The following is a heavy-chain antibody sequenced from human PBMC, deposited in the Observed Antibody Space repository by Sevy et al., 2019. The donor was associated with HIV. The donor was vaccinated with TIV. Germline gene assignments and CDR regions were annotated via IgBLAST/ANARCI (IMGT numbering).Heavy chain of an antibody. CDR2: IHHSGSI. Sequence: SESLSLTCGVSDYSISSGNYWGWIRQPPGKGLEWLGSIHHSGSIYYNPSLNSRVIISADTSKNQCSLKLHSVTAADTAVYYCARGGSIVTARDYFDHWGQGVLVTVSS. D-gene: IGHD1-26*01. CDR1: DYSISSGNY. CDR3: ARGGSIVTARDYFDH. V-gene: IGHV4-38-2*01. J-gene: IGHJ4*02.